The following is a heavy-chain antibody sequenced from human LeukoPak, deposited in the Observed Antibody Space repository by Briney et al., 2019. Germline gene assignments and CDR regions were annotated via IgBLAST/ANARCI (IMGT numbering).Heavy chain of an antibody. CDR3: ARDRNPRGY. V-gene: IGHV4-59*01. J-gene: IGHJ4*02. Sequence: SETLSLTCTVSGGSISSYYWSWIRQPPGKGLEWIGYIYYSGSTNYNPPLKSRVTISVDTSKNQFSLKLSSVTAADTAVYYCARDRNPRGYWGQGTLVTVSS. CDR2: IYYSGST. D-gene: IGHD1-14*01. CDR1: GGSISSYY.